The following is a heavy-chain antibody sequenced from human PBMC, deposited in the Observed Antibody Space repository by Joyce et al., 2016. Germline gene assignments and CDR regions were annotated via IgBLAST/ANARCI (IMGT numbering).Heavy chain of an antibody. D-gene: IGHD6-25*01. CDR1: GLTLSNDG. CDR2: ISYDGIYK. V-gene: IGHV3-30*18. Sequence: QVQLVESGGGVVQLGRSLRLSCAASGLTLSNDGVHWVRQAPGKGVEWGAVISYDGIYKYYADSVKGRFTISRDNSKNTVFLEMNSLRTEDTAVYYCAKILTATYSSGWFLDYWGQGTLVTVSS. J-gene: IGHJ4*02. CDR3: AKILTATYSSGWFLDY.